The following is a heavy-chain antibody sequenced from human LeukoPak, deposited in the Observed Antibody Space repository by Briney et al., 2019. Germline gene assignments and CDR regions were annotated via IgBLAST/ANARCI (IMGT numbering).Heavy chain of an antibody. J-gene: IGHJ4*02. CDR3: ARDWYPAIDY. D-gene: IGHD6-13*01. CDR1: GFTFDDYA. CDR2: ISWNSGSI. V-gene: IGHV3-9*01. Sequence: PGRSLRLSCAASGFTFDDYAMHWVRQAPGKGLEWVSGISWNSGSIGYADSVKGRFTISRDNAKNTLYLQMNSLRAEDTAVYYCARDWYPAIDYWGQGTLVTVSS.